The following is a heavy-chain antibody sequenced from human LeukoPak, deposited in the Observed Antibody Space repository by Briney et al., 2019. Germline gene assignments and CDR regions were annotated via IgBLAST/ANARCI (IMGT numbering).Heavy chain of an antibody. CDR3: ARDPHYYDSSGCFDY. D-gene: IGHD3-22*01. V-gene: IGHV3-48*01. Sequence: PGGSLRLSCAASGFTFNIFAMNWVRQAPGKGLEWVSYISSSSATIYYAASVKGRFTISRDNSKNTLYLQMNSLRAEDTAVYYCARDPHYYDSSGCFDYWGQGTLVTVSS. J-gene: IGHJ4*02. CDR1: GFTFNIFA. CDR2: ISSSSATI.